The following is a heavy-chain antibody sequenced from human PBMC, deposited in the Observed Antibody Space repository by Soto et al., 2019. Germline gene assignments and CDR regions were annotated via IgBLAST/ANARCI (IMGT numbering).Heavy chain of an antibody. CDR2: INAGNGNT. CDR1: GYTFTSYA. D-gene: IGHD3-9*01. CDR3: ARDRRTYYDILTGYYKEGYFDY. Sequence: QVQLVQSGAEVKKPGASVKVSCKASGYTFTSYAMHWVRQAPGQRLEWMGWINAGNGNTKYSQKFQGRVTITRDTSVSTAYMELSSLRSEDTAVYYCARDRRTYYDILTGYYKEGYFDYWGQGTLVTVSS. J-gene: IGHJ4*02. V-gene: IGHV1-3*01.